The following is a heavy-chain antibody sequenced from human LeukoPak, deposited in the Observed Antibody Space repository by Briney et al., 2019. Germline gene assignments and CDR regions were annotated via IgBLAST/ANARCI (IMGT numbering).Heavy chain of an antibody. CDR1: GGSISSGGYY. J-gene: IGHJ2*01. V-gene: IGHV4-31*03. D-gene: IGHD7-27*01. Sequence: SETLSLTCTVSGGSISSGGYYWSWIPQHPGKGLEWIGYIYYSGSTYYNPSLKSRVTISVDTSKNQFSLKLSSVTAADTAVYYCARNPNWGNWYFDLWGRGTLVTVSS. CDR2: IYYSGST. CDR3: ARNPNWGNWYFDL.